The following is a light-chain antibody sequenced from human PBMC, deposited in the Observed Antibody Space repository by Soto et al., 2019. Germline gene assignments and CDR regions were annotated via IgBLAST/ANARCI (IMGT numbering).Light chain of an antibody. CDR3: QQFINYTIT. J-gene: IGKJ5*01. CDR2: AAS. Sequence: AIRMTQSPSSFSASTGDRVTITCRASQGISSYLAWYQQKPGKAPKLLIYAASTLQSGVPSRFSGIGSGTDFTLTISCLQSEDCATYYGQQFINYTITVGPWTRREIK. V-gene: IGKV1-8*01. CDR1: QGISSY.